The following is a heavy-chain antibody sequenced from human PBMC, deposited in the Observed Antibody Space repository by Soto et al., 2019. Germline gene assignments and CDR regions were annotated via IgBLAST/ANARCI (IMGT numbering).Heavy chain of an antibody. CDR2: IYRTGST. CDR1: GASFTSNDW. J-gene: IGHJ4*02. Sequence: SETLSLTCAVSGASFTSNDWWTWDRQPPGRGLEWIGEIYRTGSTNYNPSLKSRVTISLDKSENQFSLKVTSLTAADTAVYYCASRDPGTSVDYWGQGTLVTVSS. CDR3: ASRDPGTSVDY. D-gene: IGHD1-7*01. V-gene: IGHV4-4*02.